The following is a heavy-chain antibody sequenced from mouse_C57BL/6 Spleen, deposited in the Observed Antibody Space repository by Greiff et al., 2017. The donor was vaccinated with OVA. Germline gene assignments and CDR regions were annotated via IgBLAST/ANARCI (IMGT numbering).Heavy chain of an antibody. V-gene: IGHV5-16*01. Sequence: EVQLVESEGGLVQPGSSMKLSCTASGFTFSDYYMAWVRQVPEKGLEWVANINYDGSSTYYLDSLKSRFIISRANAKNILYLQMSSLKSEDTATYYCARGYYDGSSYVDAMDYWGQGTSVTVSS. CDR1: GFTFSDYY. D-gene: IGHD1-1*01. CDR3: ARGYYDGSSYVDAMDY. CDR2: INYDGSST. J-gene: IGHJ4*01.